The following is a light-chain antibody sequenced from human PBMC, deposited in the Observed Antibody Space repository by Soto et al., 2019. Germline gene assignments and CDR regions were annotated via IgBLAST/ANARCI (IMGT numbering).Light chain of an antibody. CDR3: CSYAGYYTYV. V-gene: IGLV2-11*01. J-gene: IGLJ1*01. CDR1: SSDVGGYNY. CDR2: DVS. Sequence: QSVLTQPRSVSGSPGQSVTISCTGTSSDVGGYNYVSWYQQHPGKAPKLLIYDVSKRPSGVPDRFSGSKSGNTASLTISGLQADDEADYFCCSYAGYYTYVFATGTKLTVL.